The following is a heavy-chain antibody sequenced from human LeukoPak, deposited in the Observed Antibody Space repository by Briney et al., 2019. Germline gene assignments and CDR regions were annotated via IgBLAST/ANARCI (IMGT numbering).Heavy chain of an antibody. CDR3: AKDWIAAAGIGTSFVSPTFDY. D-gene: IGHD6-13*01. J-gene: IGHJ4*02. V-gene: IGHV3-23*01. CDR1: GFTFSSYA. CDR2: ISGSGGST. Sequence: GGSLRLSCAASGFTFSSYAMSWVRQAPGKGLEWVSAISGSGGSTYYADSVKGRFTISRDNSKNTLYLQMNSLRAEDTAVYYCAKDWIAAAGIGTSFVSPTFDYWGQGTLVTGSS.